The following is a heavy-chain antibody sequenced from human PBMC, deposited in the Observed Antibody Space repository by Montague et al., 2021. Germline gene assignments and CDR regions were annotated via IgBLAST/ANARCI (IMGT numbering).Heavy chain of an antibody. J-gene: IGHJ5*02. CDR2: IDHKETV. CDR3: ARGPRGYGSGSRFDP. Sequence: SETLSLTCAVYGGSFTGYYWSWIRQSPGKGLEWIGEIDHKETVTLNPSLKSRVIISLDTSKNHFSLNMTSVTAADTATYYRARGPRGYGSGSRFDPWGQGTLIVVSS. V-gene: IGHV4-34*01. D-gene: IGHD3-10*01. CDR1: GGSFTGYY.